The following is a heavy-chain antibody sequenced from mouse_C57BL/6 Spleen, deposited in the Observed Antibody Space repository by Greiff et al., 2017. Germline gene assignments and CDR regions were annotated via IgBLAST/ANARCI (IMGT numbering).Heavy chain of an antibody. Sequence: QVQLQQPGAELVKPGASVKMSCKASGYTFTSYWITWVKQRPGQGLEWIGDLYPGSGSTNYNEKFKSQATLTVDTSSSTAYMQLSSRTSEDSAVYYCSRADLDYAIDYWGQGTAVTVSS. V-gene: IGHV1-55*01. D-gene: IGHD2-10*02. CDR2: LYPGSGST. CDR3: SRADLDYAIDY. CDR1: GYTFTSYW. J-gene: IGHJ4*01.